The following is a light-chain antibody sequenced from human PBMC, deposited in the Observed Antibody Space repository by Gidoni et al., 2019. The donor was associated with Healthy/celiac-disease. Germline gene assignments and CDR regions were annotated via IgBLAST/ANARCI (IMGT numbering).Light chain of an antibody. J-gene: IGKJ1*01. CDR3: QQLNSYHPWT. Sequence: DIQLTQSPSFLSASVGDRVTITCRASQGISSYLAWYQQKPGKAPKLLIYAASTLQSGVPSRFSGSGSGTEFTLTISSLQPEDFATYYCQQLNSYHPWTFXQXTKVEIK. CDR2: AAS. V-gene: IGKV1-9*01. CDR1: QGISSY.